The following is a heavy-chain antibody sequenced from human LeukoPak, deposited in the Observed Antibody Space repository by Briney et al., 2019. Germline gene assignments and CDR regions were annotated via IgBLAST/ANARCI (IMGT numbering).Heavy chain of an antibody. Sequence: SETLSLTCAVSGGSISSSNWWSWVRQPPGKGLEWIGEIYHNGSTNYNPSLKSRVTISVDKSKNQFSLKLSSVTAADTAVYYCARDTVTMVRGVISNWFDPWGQGTLVTVSS. CDR2: IYHNGST. J-gene: IGHJ5*02. CDR3: ARDTVTMVRGVISNWFDP. V-gene: IGHV4-4*02. CDR1: GGSISSSNW. D-gene: IGHD3-10*01.